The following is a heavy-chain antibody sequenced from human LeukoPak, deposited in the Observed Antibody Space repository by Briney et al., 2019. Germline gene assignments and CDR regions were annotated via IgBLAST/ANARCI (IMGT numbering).Heavy chain of an antibody. V-gene: IGHV4-61*01. CDR1: GGSISSGSYY. D-gene: IGHD5-12*01. CDR2: IYYSGST. CDR3: ARIYSGYDP. Sequence: SQTLSLTCTVSGGSISSGSYYWSWIRQPPGKGLEWIGYIYYSGSTNYNPSLKSRVTISVDTSKNQFSLKLSSVTAADTAVYYCARIYSGYDPWGQGTLVTVSS. J-gene: IGHJ5*02.